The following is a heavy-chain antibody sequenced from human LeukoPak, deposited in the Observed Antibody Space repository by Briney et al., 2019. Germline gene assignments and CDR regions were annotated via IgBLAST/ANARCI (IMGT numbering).Heavy chain of an antibody. Sequence: SETLSLTCTVSGGSISSGSYYWSWIRQPAGKGLEWIGRIYTSGSTNYNPSLKSRVTMSVDTSKNQFSLKLSSVTAADTAVYYCARGVASYSYGYKYYFDYWGQGTLVTVSS. CDR1: GGSISSGSYY. CDR3: ARGVASYSYGYKYYFDY. CDR2: IYTSGST. V-gene: IGHV4-61*02. D-gene: IGHD5-18*01. J-gene: IGHJ4*02.